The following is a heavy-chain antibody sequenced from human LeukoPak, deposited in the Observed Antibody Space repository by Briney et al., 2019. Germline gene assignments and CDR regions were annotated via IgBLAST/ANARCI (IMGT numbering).Heavy chain of an antibody. V-gene: IGHV4-59*08. D-gene: IGHD4-17*01. CDR1: GGSVSSYY. J-gene: IGHJ3*02. CDR2: IYYSGTT. CDR3: AGYGEGGDAFDI. Sequence: SETLSLTCTVSGGSVSSYYWSWIRQPPGKGLEWIGYIYYSGTTNYNPSLKSRVTISVDTSKNQFSLKLSSVTAADTAVYYCAGYGEGGDAFDIWGQGTMVTVSS.